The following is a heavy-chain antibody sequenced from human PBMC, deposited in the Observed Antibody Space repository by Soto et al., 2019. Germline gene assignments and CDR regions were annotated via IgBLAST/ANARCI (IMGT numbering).Heavy chain of an antibody. CDR3: ARDLSTIVATKYYYYGMDV. V-gene: IGHV1-69*12. CDR2: IISIFGTA. Sequence: QVQLVQSGAEVKKPGSSVKVSCKASGGTFSSYAISWVRQAPGQGLEWMGGIISIFGTANYAQKFQGRVTITADESTSTAYMELSSLRSEDTAVYYCARDLSTIVATKYYYYGMDVWGQGTTVTVSS. J-gene: IGHJ6*02. D-gene: IGHD5-12*01. CDR1: GGTFSSYA.